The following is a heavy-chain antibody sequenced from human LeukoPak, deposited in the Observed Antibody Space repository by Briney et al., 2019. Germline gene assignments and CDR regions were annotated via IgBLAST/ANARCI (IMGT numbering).Heavy chain of an antibody. J-gene: IGHJ6*03. V-gene: IGHV4-59*01. D-gene: IGHD4-11*01. Sequence: SETLSLTCTVSGGSISSYYWSWIRQPPGKGLEWIGYIYYSGSTNYNPSLKSRVTISVDTSKNQFSLKLSSVTAADTAVYFCARGRVSSSTWYSTYYYYFYMDVWGKGTTVTVS. CDR1: GGSISSYY. CDR3: ARGRVSSSTWYSTYYYYFYMDV. CDR2: IYYSGST.